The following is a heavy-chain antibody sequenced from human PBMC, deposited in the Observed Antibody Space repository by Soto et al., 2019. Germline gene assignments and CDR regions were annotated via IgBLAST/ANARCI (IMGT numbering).Heavy chain of an antibody. D-gene: IGHD4-4*01. J-gene: IGHJ6*02. Sequence: SETLSLTCTVSGVSISSYYWSWIRQPPGKGLEWIGYIYYSGSTNYNPSLKSRVTISVDTSKNQFSLKLSSVTAADTAVYYCARRREIHSKGNYGMDVWGQGTTVTVSS. V-gene: IGHV4-59*12. CDR2: IYYSGST. CDR1: GVSISSYY. CDR3: ARRREIHSKGNYGMDV.